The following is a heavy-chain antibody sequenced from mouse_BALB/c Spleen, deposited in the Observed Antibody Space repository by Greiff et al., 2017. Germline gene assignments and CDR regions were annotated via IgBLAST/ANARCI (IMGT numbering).Heavy chain of an antibody. J-gene: IGHJ3*01. CDR3: ARGDGAY. V-gene: IGHV5-6-5*01. D-gene: IGHD2-3*01. Sequence: EVQRVESGGGLVKPGGSLKLSCAASGFTFSSYAMSWVRQTPEKRLEWVASISSGGSTYYPDSVKGRFTISRDNARNILYLQMSSLRSEDTAMYYCARGDGAYWGQGTLVTVSA. CDR2: ISSGGST. CDR1: GFTFSSYA.